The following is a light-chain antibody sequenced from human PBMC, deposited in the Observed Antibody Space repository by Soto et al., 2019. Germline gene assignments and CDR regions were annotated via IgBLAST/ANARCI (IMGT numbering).Light chain of an antibody. Sequence: DIQVTQSPSSLSASVGDRVTITCRASQGISTYLKWYQQKPGKAPKLLIYAASSLQSGVTSMFSGSGSETDFTLTISSLQPEDFATYSCQHSTTWTFGKGTKVDIK. J-gene: IGKJ1*01. CDR2: AAS. CDR1: QGISTY. V-gene: IGKV1-39*01. CDR3: QHSTTWT.